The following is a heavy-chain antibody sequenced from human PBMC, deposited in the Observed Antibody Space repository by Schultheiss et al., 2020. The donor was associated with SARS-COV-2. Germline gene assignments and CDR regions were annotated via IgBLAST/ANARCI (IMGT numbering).Heavy chain of an antibody. Sequence: GGSLRLSCAASGFTFSSYAMHWVRQAPGKGLEWVAVIWYDGSNKYYADSVKGRFTISRDNAKNSLYLQMNSLRAEDTAVYYCARGGGYYYGMDVWGQGTTVTVSS. CDR1: GFTFSSYA. V-gene: IGHV3-30*04. CDR3: ARGGGYYYGMDV. J-gene: IGHJ6*02. D-gene: IGHD3-10*01. CDR2: IWYDGSNK.